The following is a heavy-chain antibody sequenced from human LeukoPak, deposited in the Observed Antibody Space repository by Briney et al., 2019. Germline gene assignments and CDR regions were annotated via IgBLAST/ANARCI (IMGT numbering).Heavy chain of an antibody. Sequence: GGSLRLSCAASGFIFSGFQMYWFRQAPGKGLEWVSFISSSGSTIYYADSVKGRFTISRDNAKNSLSLQMNSLRAEDTAVYYCARELIGTVTSGFWGQGTLVTVSS. CDR1: GFIFSGFQ. V-gene: IGHV3-48*03. CDR3: ARELIGTVTSGF. CDR2: ISSSGSTI. D-gene: IGHD4-17*01. J-gene: IGHJ4*02.